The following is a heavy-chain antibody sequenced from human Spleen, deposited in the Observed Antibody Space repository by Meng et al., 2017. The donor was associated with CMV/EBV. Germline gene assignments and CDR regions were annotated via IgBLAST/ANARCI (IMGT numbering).Heavy chain of an antibody. D-gene: IGHD3-3*01. CDR1: GFTFVSYG. CDR3: AATPVYDFWSGFPY. V-gene: IGHV3-7*01. J-gene: IGHJ4*02. CDR2: RRQDGNEK. Sequence: ASGFTFVSYGMTWVRQAPGKGLEWVANRRQDGNEKYYVDSVKGRFTISRDNAKRSLYLQMNSLRAEDTAVYYCAATPVYDFWSGFPYWGQGTLVTVSS.